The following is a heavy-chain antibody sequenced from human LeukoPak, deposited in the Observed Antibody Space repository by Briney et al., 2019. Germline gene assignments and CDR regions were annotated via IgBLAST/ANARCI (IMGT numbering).Heavy chain of an antibody. V-gene: IGHV1-2*02. CDR3: ARDFSSSDYYDSSGYDY. CDR2: INPNSGGT. Sequence: GASVKVSCKVSGYTFTGYYMHWVRQAPGQGLEWMGWINPNSGGTNYAQKFQGRVTMTRDTSISTAYMELSRLRSDDTAVYYCARDFSSSDYYDSSGYDYWGQGTLVTVSS. CDR1: GYTFTGYY. J-gene: IGHJ4*02. D-gene: IGHD3-22*01.